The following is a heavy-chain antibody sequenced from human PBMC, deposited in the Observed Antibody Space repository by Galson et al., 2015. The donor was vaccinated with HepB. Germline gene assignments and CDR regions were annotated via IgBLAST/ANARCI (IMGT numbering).Heavy chain of an antibody. CDR1: GPTLRSSA. CDR2: ISGSDSST. V-gene: IGHV3-23*01. CDR3: ATRLGGGFNY. D-gene: IGHD6-25*01. Sequence: SLRLSCAASGPTLRSSAMSWVRQAPGKGLEWVSAISGSDSSTYYADSVKGRFTISRDDSKNTLYLQMYSLRADDTAVYYCATRLGGGFNYWGQGTLVTVSS. J-gene: IGHJ4*02.